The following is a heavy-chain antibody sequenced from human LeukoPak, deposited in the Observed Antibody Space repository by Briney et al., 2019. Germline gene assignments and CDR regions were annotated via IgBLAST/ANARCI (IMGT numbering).Heavy chain of an antibody. CDR2: ISSSSSYI. J-gene: IGHJ5*02. CDR3: AREGAVVFPAAGCFDP. V-gene: IGHV3-21*01. Sequence: GGSLRLSCAASGFTFSSYSMNWVRQAPGKGLEWVSSISSSSSYIYYADSVKGRFTISRDNAKNSLYLQMNSLRAEDTAVYYCAREGAVVFPAAGCFDPGGRGTLVPVSP. CDR1: GFTFSSYS. D-gene: IGHD2-2*01.